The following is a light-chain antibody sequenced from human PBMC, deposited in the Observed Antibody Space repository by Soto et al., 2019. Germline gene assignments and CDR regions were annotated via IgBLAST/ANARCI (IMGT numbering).Light chain of an antibody. CDR3: QSCDSSLSGSGV. CDR1: SSNIGAGYD. CDR2: GNR. Sequence: QSVLTQPPSVSGAPGQRVTISCTWTSSNIGAGYDVHWYQQFPGTAPKLLIYGNRNRPSGVPDRFSGSKSGTSASLAITGLQAEYEATYYCQSCDSSLSGSGVFGTGTKLTVL. V-gene: IGLV1-40*01. J-gene: IGLJ1*01.